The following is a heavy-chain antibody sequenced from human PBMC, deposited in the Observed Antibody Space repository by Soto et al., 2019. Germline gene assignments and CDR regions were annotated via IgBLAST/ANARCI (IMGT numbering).Heavy chain of an antibody. D-gene: IGHD3-22*01. CDR3: ARAPYYYDSIGYWPDYYYYGMDV. V-gene: IGHV4-4*07. Sequence: KPSETLSLTCTVSGGSISSYYWSWIRQPAGKGLEWIGRLYTSGSTNYNPTLKSRVTMSVDTAKNQYSLKLSSVTAADTAVYYFARAPYYYDSIGYWPDYYYYGMDVWGQGTTVTVSS. CDR1: GGSISSYY. J-gene: IGHJ6*02. CDR2: LYTSGST.